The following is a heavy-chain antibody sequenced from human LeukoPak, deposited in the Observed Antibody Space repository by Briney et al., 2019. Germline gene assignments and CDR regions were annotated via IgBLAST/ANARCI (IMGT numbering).Heavy chain of an antibody. J-gene: IGHJ4*02. Sequence: GGSLRLSCSASGFTFSNYAIHWVRQAPGKGLEYVSTISNNGGNTNYADSVKGRFTISRDNTKNTLYLQMSSLRAEDTAVYYCVKAAGSWYGYFDYWGQGTLVTVSS. CDR3: VKAAGSWYGYFDY. CDR1: GFTFSNYA. V-gene: IGHV3-64D*06. D-gene: IGHD6-13*01. CDR2: ISNNGGNT.